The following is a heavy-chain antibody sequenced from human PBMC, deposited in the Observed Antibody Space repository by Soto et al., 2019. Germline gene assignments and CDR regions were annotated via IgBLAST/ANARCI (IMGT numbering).Heavy chain of an antibody. V-gene: IGHV4-4*07. CDR2: VYATGST. J-gene: IGHJ4*02. CDR3: AREWDYARNGYYPYYFDY. Sequence: PSETLSLTCTVSGGSISGYYWSWIRQSAGKGLEWLGRVYATGSTNYNPSLKSRVTMSVDMSKDQFSLRLDSVTAAETAVYYCAREWDYARNGYYPYYFDYWRQRNPVTVSS. CDR1: GGSISGYY. D-gene: IGHD3-22*01.